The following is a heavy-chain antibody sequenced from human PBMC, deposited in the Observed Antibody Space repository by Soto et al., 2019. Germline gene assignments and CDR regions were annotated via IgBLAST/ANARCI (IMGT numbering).Heavy chain of an antibody. CDR1: GFTFSRYS. CDR3: AKGGSSIAARGWFDP. CDR2: ISYDGGKT. V-gene: IGHV3-30-3*01. D-gene: IGHD6-6*01. J-gene: IGHJ5*02. Sequence: QVQLVESGGGVVQPGRSLRLSCAASGFTFSRYSLHWVSQSPGKGLAWVAVISYDGGKTYYADFVKGRFTTSRDNSNNTLYLQVNSLRVEDTAVDYCAKGGSSIAARGWFDPWGQGTLVTVSS.